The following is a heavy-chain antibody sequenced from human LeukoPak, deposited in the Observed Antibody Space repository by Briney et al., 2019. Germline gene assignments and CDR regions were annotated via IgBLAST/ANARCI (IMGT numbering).Heavy chain of an antibody. CDR1: GFTFSSYA. J-gene: IGHJ3*02. D-gene: IGHD5-12*01. V-gene: IGHV3-48*02. CDR2: ISSSSSTI. Sequence: GGSLRLSCAASGFTFSSYAMSWVRQAPGKGLEWVSYISSSSSTIYYADSVKGRFTISRDNAKNSLYLQMNSLRDEDTAVYYCARDGGYSGYDNAFDIWGQGTMVTVSS. CDR3: ARDGGYSGYDNAFDI.